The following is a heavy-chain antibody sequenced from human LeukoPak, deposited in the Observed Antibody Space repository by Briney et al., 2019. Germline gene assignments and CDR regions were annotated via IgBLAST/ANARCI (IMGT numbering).Heavy chain of an antibody. J-gene: IGHJ4*02. CDR3: ARVRVGATVVDY. V-gene: IGHV1-18*01. D-gene: IGHD1-26*01. CDR2: ISACNGNT. Sequence: ASVKVSCKASGYTFTSYGISWVRQAPGQGLEWMGWISACNGNTNYAQKLQGRVTMTTDTSTSTAYMELRSLRSDDTAVYYCARVRVGATVVDYWGQGTLVTVSS. CDR1: GYTFTSYG.